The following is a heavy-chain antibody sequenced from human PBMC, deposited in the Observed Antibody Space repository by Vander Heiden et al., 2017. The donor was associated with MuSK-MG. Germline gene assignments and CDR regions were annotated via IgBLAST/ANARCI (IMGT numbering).Heavy chain of an antibody. J-gene: IGHJ4*02. D-gene: IGHD4-4*01. Sequence: EVQLVESGGHTVPPGGSLRLSCEASGFPFRAHSMNWVRQAPDKGLQWLSFITASGTTKYYADSVKGRFTISRDDSKNTLYLQMKRLRVEDAGVYYCAREGSGNYMIDYWGQGTLVTVSA. V-gene: IGHV3-48*01. CDR1: GFPFRAHS. CDR2: ITASGTTK. CDR3: AREGSGNYMIDY.